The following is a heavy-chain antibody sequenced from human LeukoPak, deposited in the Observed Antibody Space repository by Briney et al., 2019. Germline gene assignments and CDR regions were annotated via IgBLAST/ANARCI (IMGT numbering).Heavy chain of an antibody. D-gene: IGHD2-2*01. Sequence: VASVKVSCKASGYTFTGYYMHWVRQAPGQGLEWMGWINPNSGGTNYAQKFQGRVTMTRDTSISTAYMELSRLRSDDTAVYYCAGALLGYCSSTSCLDYWGQGTLVTVSS. CDR1: GYTFTGYY. CDR2: INPNSGGT. V-gene: IGHV1-2*02. CDR3: AGALLGYCSSTSCLDY. J-gene: IGHJ4*02.